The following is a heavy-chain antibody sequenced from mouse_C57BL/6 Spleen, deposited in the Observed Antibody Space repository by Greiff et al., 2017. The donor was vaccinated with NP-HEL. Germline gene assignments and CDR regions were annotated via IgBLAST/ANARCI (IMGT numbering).Heavy chain of an antibody. CDR2: ISSGSSTI. CDR1: GFTFSDYG. Sequence: EVQVVESGGGLVKPGGSLKLSCAASGFTFSDYGMHWVRQAPEKGLEWVAYISSGSSTIYYADTVKGRFTISRDNAKNTLFLQMTSLRSEDTAMYYCASYGYYAMDDWGQGTSVTVAS. V-gene: IGHV5-17*01. J-gene: IGHJ4*01. D-gene: IGHD1-1*01. CDR3: ASYGYYAMDD.